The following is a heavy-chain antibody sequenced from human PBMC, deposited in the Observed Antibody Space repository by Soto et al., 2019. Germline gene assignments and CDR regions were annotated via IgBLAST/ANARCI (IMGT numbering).Heavy chain of an antibody. D-gene: IGHD7-27*01. CDR2: ISNDGTKK. CDR1: GFSFSVSP. V-gene: IGHV3-30-3*01. CDR3: ARDPKTSGGQNWAFNYFDS. J-gene: IGHJ4*02. Sequence: QVQLVESGGGVVQPGRSLRLSCAASGFSFSVSPMHWVRQAPGKGPEWVALISNDGTKKFYADSVKGRFSISRDNSKSTLYLQVDSLIPQDSAVYYCARDPKTSGGQNWAFNYFDSWGQRTLVTVSS.